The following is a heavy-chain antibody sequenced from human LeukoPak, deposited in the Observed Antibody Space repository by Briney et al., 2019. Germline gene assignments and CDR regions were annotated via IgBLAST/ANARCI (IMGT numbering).Heavy chain of an antibody. V-gene: IGHV4-4*02. D-gene: IGHD3-3*01. CDR2: AHLDGRT. CDR3: AREGGFYRPLDY. Sequence: SETLSLTCGVSGGSVTSTNWWTWVRQPPGEGLEWIGEAHLDGRTNYNPSLKSRLTMSVDLSENHVSLKLTSVTAADTAVYYCAREGGFYRPLDYSGQGTLVTVSS. CDR1: GGSVTSTNW. J-gene: IGHJ4*02.